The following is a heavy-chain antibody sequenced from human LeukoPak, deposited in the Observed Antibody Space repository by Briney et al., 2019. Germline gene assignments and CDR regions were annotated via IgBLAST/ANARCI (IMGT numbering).Heavy chain of an antibody. CDR1: GFTFSSYW. CDR2: INSDGSST. D-gene: IGHD1-7*01. Sequence: PGGSLRLSCAASGFTFSSYWMHWVRQAPGKGLVWVSRINSDGSSTSYADSVKGRFTISRDNAKNTLYLQMNSPRAEDTAVYYCAREAGELHAFDIWGQGTMVTVSS. J-gene: IGHJ3*02. V-gene: IGHV3-74*01. CDR3: AREAGELHAFDI.